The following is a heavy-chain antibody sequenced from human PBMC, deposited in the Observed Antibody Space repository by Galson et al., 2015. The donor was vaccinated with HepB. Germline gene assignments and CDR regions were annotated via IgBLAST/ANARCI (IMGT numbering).Heavy chain of an antibody. CDR1: GGSISSYY. CDR3: ATDNCTNGVCGWGWFDP. Sequence: ETLSLTCTVSGGSISSYYWSWIRQPPGKGLEWIGYIYYSGSTNYNPSLKSRVTISVDTSKNQFSLKLSSVTAADTAVYYCATDNCTNGVCGWGWFDPWGQGTLVTVSS. J-gene: IGHJ5*02. D-gene: IGHD2-8*01. CDR2: IYYSGST. V-gene: IGHV4-59*01.